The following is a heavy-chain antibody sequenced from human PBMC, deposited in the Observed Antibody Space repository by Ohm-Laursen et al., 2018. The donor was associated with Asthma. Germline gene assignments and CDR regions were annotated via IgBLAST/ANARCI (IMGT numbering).Heavy chain of an antibody. CDR1: GGTFSSYA. V-gene: IGHV1-69*01. D-gene: IGHD2-21*01. J-gene: IGHJ5*02. CDR3: ARDWRDSAYCGGDCYSWFDP. CDR2: IIPIFGTA. Sequence: SSVKVSCKASGGTFSSYAISWVRQAPGQGLEWMGGIIPIFGTANYAQKFQGRVTITADESTSTAYMELSSLRSEDTAVYYCARDWRDSAYCGGDCYSWFDPWGQGTLVTVSS.